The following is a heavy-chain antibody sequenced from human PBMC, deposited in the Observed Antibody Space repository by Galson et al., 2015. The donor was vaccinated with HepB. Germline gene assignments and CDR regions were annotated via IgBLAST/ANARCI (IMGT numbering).Heavy chain of an antibody. J-gene: IGHJ6*02. CDR2: ISYDGSNK. CDR3: ARVSYDFWSGYPLGMDV. CDR1: GFTFGNYA. D-gene: IGHD3-3*01. Sequence: SLRLSCAASGFTFGNYAIHWVRQAPGKGLEWVAVISYDGSNKYYADSVKGRFTISRDNSKNTLYLQMDSLSTEDTAVYYCARVSYDFWSGYPLGMDVWGQGTTVTVSS. V-gene: IGHV3-30-3*01.